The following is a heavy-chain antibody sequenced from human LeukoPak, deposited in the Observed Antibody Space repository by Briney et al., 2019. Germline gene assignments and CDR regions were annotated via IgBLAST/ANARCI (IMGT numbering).Heavy chain of an antibody. V-gene: IGHV3-23*01. CDR1: GFTFSSYA. CDR3: AKFGWGYQLLSGDY. Sequence: PGGSLRLSCAASGFTFSSYAMSWVRQAPGKGLEWVSAISGSGGSTYYADSVKGRFTISRDNSQNTLYLQMNSLRAEDTAVYYCAKFGWGYQLLSGDYWGQGTLVTVSS. CDR2: ISGSGGST. D-gene: IGHD2-2*01. J-gene: IGHJ4*02.